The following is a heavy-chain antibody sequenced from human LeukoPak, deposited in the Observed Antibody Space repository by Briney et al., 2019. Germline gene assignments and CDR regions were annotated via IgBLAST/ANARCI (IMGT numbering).Heavy chain of an antibody. Sequence: SETLSLTCTVSGGSISSSAYYWGWIRQPPGKGLEWIGSIYYSGSTYYNPSLKSRLTISVDTSKNEISLNLTSVTAADTAWYYCVGSSSWYVDDYWGQGTLVTVSS. V-gene: IGHV4-39*01. CDR3: VGSSSWYVDDY. CDR1: GGSISSSAYY. CDR2: IYYSGST. D-gene: IGHD6-13*01. J-gene: IGHJ4*02.